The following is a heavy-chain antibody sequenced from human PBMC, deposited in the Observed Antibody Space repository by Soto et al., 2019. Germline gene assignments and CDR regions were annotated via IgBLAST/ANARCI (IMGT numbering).Heavy chain of an antibody. CDR2: ISHSRTS. CDR3: ARVVLSITRGAFDA. J-gene: IGHJ3*01. CDR1: GGSISSSHW. D-gene: IGHD1-20*01. Sequence: QVQLQESGPGLVKPSGTLSLTCAVSGGSISSSHWWTWVRQSPGKGLEYIGEISHSRTSNSNPSLKTRVTLSVDRSKNHFSLTLPSVTAAATAVYYCARVVLSITRGAFDAWGQGTPVIVSS. V-gene: IGHV4-4*02.